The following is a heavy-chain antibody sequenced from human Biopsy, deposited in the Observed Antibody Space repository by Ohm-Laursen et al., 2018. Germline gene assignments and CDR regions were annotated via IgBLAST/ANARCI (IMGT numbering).Heavy chain of an antibody. CDR2: IYYTGST. Sequence: GTLSLTCTVSRDSTSNYYWTWIRQSPGKGLEWIGYIYYTGSTNYNPSVKSRVTISVDTSKNQFSLKLNSVTAAGTAVYFCARDSRGGHLNTTLITGKNLDSWGQGILVTVSS. CDR3: ARDSRGGHLNTTLITGKNLDS. CDR1: RDSTSNYY. J-gene: IGHJ4*02. V-gene: IGHV4-59*01. D-gene: IGHD3-16*01.